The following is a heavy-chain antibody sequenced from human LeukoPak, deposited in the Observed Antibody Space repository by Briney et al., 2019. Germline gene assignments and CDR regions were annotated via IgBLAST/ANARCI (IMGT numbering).Heavy chain of an antibody. Sequence: SETLSLACTVSSGSIRDYYWSWIRQPPGKGLEWIGYIYYTGSTTSNPSLKSRVTISVDTSKNQFSLKLSSVTAADTAVYYCARAGSSSWNSLSDYWGPGTLVTVSS. V-gene: IGHV4-59*01. CDR3: ARAGSSSWNSLSDY. D-gene: IGHD6-13*01. J-gene: IGHJ4*02. CDR2: IYYTGST. CDR1: SGSIRDYY.